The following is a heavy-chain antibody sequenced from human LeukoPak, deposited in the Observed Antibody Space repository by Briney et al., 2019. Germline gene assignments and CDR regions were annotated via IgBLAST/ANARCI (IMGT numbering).Heavy chain of an antibody. V-gene: IGHV1-2*02. CDR3: ARGDGYGYTSGIDY. CDR2: INPDSGGT. D-gene: IGHD5-18*01. CDR1: GYTFTGYY. Sequence: GASVKVSCKASGYTFTGYYIHWVRQAPGQGLEWMGWINPDSGGTNFPQKFQGRVTMTRDTSISTAYMELSRLRSDDTAVYHCARGDGYGYTSGIDYWGQGTLVTVSS. J-gene: IGHJ4*02.